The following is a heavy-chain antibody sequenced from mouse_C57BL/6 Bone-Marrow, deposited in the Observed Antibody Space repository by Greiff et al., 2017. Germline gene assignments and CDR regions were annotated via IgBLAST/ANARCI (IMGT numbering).Heavy chain of an antibody. CDR3: ARSYYGNYDAMDY. D-gene: IGHD2-10*01. V-gene: IGHV1-50*01. CDR2: IDPSDSYT. CDR1: GYTFTSYW. Sequence: VQLQQPGAELVKPGASVKLSCKASGYTFTSYWMQWVKQRPGQGLEWIGEIDPSDSYTNYNQKFKGKATLTVDPSSSTAYMQLSSLTSEDSAVYYCARSYYGNYDAMDYWGQGTSVTVSS. J-gene: IGHJ4*01.